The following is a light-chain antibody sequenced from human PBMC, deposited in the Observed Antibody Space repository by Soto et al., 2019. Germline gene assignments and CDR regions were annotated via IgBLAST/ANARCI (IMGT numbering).Light chain of an antibody. CDR2: DAS. CDR1: QSIGTW. CDR3: QEYNSYPVS. V-gene: IGKV1-5*01. J-gene: IGKJ5*01. Sequence: DIQVTQSPATLSAFVGDRVTISCRARQSIGTWLAWYQQKPGKAPKLLIYDASTLESGVPSRFSGRGSGTEFTLTISSLQPEDVATYYCQEYNSYPVSFGKGTRLDI.